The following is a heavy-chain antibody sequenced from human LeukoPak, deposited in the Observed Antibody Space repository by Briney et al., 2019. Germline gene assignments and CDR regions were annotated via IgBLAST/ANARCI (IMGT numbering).Heavy chain of an antibody. D-gene: IGHD4-17*01. CDR3: ATSGATTATTWGGNWFDP. CDR2: IYYSGVT. J-gene: IGHJ5*02. CDR1: GGSISSSSYY. Sequence: SETLSLTCTVSGGSISSSSYYWGWNRQPPGKGLVSIGCIYYSGVTNYNPSLKSRVTFSVDTSKSQFSLKLSSVTAADTAVYYCATSGATTATTWGGNWFDPWGQGALVTVSS. V-gene: IGHV4-39*07.